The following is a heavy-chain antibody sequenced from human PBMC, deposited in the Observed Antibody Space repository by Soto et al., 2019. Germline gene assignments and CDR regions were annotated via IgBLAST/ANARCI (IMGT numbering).Heavy chain of an antibody. J-gene: IGHJ6*02. D-gene: IGHD3-10*01. V-gene: IGHV4-4*07. Sequence: SETLSLTCTVSGGSISSYYWSWIRQPAGKGLELIGRIYASGGTNYNPSLKSRVTMSVDASKNQFSLRLSSVTAADTALYFCARDYYGSASYENYYYYGMDVWGQGTTVTVSS. CDR3: ARDYYGSASYENYYYYGMDV. CDR2: IYASGGT. CDR1: GGSISSYY.